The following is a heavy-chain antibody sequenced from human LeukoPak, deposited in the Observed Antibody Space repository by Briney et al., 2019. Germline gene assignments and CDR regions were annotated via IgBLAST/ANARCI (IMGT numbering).Heavy chain of an antibody. D-gene: IGHD2-8*01. J-gene: IGHJ4*02. CDR2: IHYSGSS. V-gene: IGHV4-59*08. CDR1: GDSISDFY. CDR3: VLAPNSNWFDF. Sequence: SETLSLTCSVSGDSISDFYWNWIRQSPEKGLEWIGNIHYSGSSVYNPSLRSRVSMSIDRSLKQFFLKLTSVTAADTAVYYCVLAPNSNWFDFWGQGIPVTVSS.